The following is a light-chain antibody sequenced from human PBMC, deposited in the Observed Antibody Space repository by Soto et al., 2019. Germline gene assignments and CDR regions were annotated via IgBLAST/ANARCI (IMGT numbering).Light chain of an antibody. CDR2: VNSDGSH. J-gene: IGLJ3*02. CDR1: SGHSSYA. CDR3: QTWGTGIRV. V-gene: IGLV4-69*01. Sequence: QSVLTQSPSASASLGASVKLTCTLSSGHSSYAIAWHQQQPEKGPRYLMNVNSDGSHSKGDGIPDRFSGSSSGAERYLTISSIQSEDEADYYCQTWGTGIRVFGGGTKGTGL.